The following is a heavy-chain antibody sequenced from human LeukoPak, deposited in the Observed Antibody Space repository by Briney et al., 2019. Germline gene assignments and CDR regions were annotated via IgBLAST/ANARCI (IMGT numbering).Heavy chain of an antibody. D-gene: IGHD5-18*01. CDR1: GGSISSYY. CDR2: IYYSGST. J-gene: IGHJ5*02. Sequence: PSETLSLTCTVSGGSISSYYWSWIRQPPGKGLEWIGYIYYSGSTYYNPSLKSRVTISVDRSKNQFSLKLSSVTAADTAVYYCARGDLDTAMVNWFDPWGQGTLVTVSS. CDR3: ARGDLDTAMVNWFDP. V-gene: IGHV4-59*12.